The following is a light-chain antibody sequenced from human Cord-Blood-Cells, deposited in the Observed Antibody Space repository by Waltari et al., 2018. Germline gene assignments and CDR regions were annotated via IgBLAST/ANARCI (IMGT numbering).Light chain of an antibody. CDR3: SSYTSSSTWV. J-gene: IGLJ3*02. V-gene: IGLV3-19*01. CDR2: GKN. Sequence: SSELTQDPAVSVALGQTVRITCQGDSLRSYYASWYQQKPGQAPVLVIYGKNNRPSGIPDRFSGSSSGNTASLTITGAQAEDEADYYCSSYTSSSTWVFGGGTKLTVL. CDR1: SLRSYY.